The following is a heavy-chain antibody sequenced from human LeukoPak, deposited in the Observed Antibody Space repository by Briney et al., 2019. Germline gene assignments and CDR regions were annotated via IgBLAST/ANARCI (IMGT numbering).Heavy chain of an antibody. CDR3: AKDSGEWELRWYYFDY. CDR1: GGSISSSY. D-gene: IGHD1-26*01. V-gene: IGHV3-23*01. CDR2: ISGSGGST. Sequence: PSETLSLTCTVSGGSISSSYWSWVRQAPGKGLEWVSAISGSGGSTYYADSVKGRFTISRDNSKNTLYLQMNSLRAEDTAVYYCAKDSGEWELRWYYFDYWGQGTLVTVSS. J-gene: IGHJ4*02.